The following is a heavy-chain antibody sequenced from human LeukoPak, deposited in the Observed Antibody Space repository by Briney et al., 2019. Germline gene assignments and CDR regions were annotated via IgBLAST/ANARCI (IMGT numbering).Heavy chain of an antibody. V-gene: IGHV3-23*01. CDR3: AKDRRLGELSLCPDY. J-gene: IGHJ4*02. CDR1: GFTFSRYA. Sequence: PGGSLRLSCAASGFTFSRYAMSSVRQAPGKGLDGVSAISGSGGSTYYADCVKGRFTISRDNSKNTLYLQMNSLRAEDTAVYYCAKDRRLGELSLCPDYWGQGTLVTVSS. D-gene: IGHD3-16*02. CDR2: ISGSGGST.